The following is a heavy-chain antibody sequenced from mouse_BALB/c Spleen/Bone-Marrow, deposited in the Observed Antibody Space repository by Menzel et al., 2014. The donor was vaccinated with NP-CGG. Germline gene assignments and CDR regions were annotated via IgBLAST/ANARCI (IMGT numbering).Heavy chain of an antibody. CDR1: GFTFSSYG. CDR3: ARVWYFDY. CDR2: INGNGGST. J-gene: IGHJ2*03. V-gene: IGHV5-6-3*01. Sequence: EVQVVESGGGLVQPGGSLKLSCAASGFTFSSYGMSWVRQTPDKRLELVATINGNGGSTYYPDSVKGRFTISRDNAKNTLYLQMSSLKSEDTAMYYCARVWYFDYWGQGTSLTVSS.